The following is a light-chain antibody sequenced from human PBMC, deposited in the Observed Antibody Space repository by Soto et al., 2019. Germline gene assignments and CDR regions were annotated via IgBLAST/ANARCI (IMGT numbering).Light chain of an antibody. CDR3: ASSTSDSLYV. CDR1: SSDVGGNKY. Sequence: QSVLTQPASVSGSPGQSITNSCTGTSSDVGGNKYVSWYQQYPGKVPKLLINKVTNRLSGVSYRFSGSKSGNTASLTISALLAVDEADYFCASSTSDSLYVCGTGTKSPS. J-gene: IGLJ1*01. V-gene: IGLV2-14*01. CDR2: KVT.